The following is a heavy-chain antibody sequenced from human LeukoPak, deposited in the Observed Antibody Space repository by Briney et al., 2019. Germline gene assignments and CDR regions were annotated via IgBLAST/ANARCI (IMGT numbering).Heavy chain of an antibody. CDR1: GFTFSYAW. CDR2: IKSKNDGGTT. V-gene: IGHV3-15*01. D-gene: IGHD5-18*01. CDR3: TSLNVDTAMVTTFRY. Sequence: GGSLRLSCAASGFTFSYAWMSWVRRAPGKGLEWVGRIKSKNDGGTTDYAAPVKGRFTISRDDSQNTLYLQMNSLKTEDTAVYFCTSLNVDTAMVTTFRYWGQGTLVTVSS. J-gene: IGHJ4*02.